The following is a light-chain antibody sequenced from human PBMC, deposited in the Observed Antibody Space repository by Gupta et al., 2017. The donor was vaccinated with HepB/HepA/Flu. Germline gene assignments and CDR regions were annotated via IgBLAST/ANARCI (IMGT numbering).Light chain of an antibody. J-gene: IGKJ4*01. Sequence: DIVMTQSPDSLAVSLGERAPINCKSSQSVLYSSNNKNYLAWYQQKPGQPPKLLIYWASTRESGVPDRFSGSGSGTDFPHTISSLQAEDVAVYYCQQYYSTPLTFGGGTKVEIK. CDR3: QQYYSTPLT. CDR1: QSVLYSSNNKNY. V-gene: IGKV4-1*01. CDR2: WAS.